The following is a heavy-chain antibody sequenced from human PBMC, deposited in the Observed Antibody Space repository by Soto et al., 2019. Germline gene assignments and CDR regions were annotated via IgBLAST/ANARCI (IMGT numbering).Heavy chain of an antibody. CDR2: IYYSGRT. CDR1: GGSISSYY. D-gene: IGHD6-13*01. V-gene: IGHV4-59*08. Sequence: QVQLQESGPGLVKPSETLSLTCTVSGGSISSYYWSWIRQPPGKGLEWIGYIYYSGRTNYNPSLESRVTISVDTSKNQFPLKLSSVTAADTAVYYCARRYSSSFDYWGQGTLVTVS. J-gene: IGHJ4*02. CDR3: ARRYSSSFDY.